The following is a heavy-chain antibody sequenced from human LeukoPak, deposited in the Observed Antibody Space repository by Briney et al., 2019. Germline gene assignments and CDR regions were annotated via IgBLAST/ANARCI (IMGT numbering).Heavy chain of an antibody. D-gene: IGHD3-22*01. CDR2: ISAYNGNT. V-gene: IGHV1-18*01. CDR1: GYTFTSYG. Sequence: ASVKVSCKASGYTFTSYGISSVRQAPGQGLEWMGWISAYNGNTNYAQKLQGRVTMTTDTSTSTAYMELRSLRSDDTAVYYCARDAAFYDSSGYPFFDYWGQGTLVTVSS. J-gene: IGHJ4*02. CDR3: ARDAAFYDSSGYPFFDY.